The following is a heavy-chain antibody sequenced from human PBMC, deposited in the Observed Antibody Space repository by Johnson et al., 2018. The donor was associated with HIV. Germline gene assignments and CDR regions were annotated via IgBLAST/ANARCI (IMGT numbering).Heavy chain of an antibody. Sequence: VQLVESGGGLVQPGGSLRLSCAASGFTVSSNSMSWVRQAPGKGLEWVSVIYSGGSTSYADSVKGRFTISRDNSKNTLYLQMNSLRAEDTAVYYCAREVSNAGAFDIWGQGTMVTVSS. J-gene: IGHJ3*02. CDR3: AREVSNAGAFDI. CDR2: IYSGGST. CDR1: GFTVSSNS. D-gene: IGHD4-11*01. V-gene: IGHV3-66*01.